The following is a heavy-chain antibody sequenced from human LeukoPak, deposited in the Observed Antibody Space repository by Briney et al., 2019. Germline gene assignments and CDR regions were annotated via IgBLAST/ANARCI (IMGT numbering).Heavy chain of an antibody. V-gene: IGHV3-23*01. CDR1: GFTFSSYA. J-gene: IGHJ6*02. CDR2: ISGSGGST. D-gene: IGHD2-2*01. CDR3: ARGRSTNFLDV. Sequence: GGSLRLSCAASGFTFSSYAMSWVRQSPGKGLEWVSAISGSGGSTNYADSVKGRFTISRDNAKNTLYLQMNSLRAEGTAVYYCARGRSTNFLDVWGQGTTVTVSS.